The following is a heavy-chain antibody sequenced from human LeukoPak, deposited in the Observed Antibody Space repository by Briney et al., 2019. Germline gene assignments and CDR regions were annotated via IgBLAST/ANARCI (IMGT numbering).Heavy chain of an antibody. CDR2: ISGSGGST. CDR3: AKEAVVTSLKLAWYFGL. Sequence: GGSLRLSCAASGFTFSSYAMSWVRQAPGKGLEWVSAISGSGGSTYYADSVKGRFTISRDNSKNTLYLQMNSLRAEDTAVYYCAKEAVVTSLKLAWYFGLWGRGTLVTVSS. CDR1: GFTFSSYA. J-gene: IGHJ2*01. V-gene: IGHV3-23*01. D-gene: IGHD4-11*01.